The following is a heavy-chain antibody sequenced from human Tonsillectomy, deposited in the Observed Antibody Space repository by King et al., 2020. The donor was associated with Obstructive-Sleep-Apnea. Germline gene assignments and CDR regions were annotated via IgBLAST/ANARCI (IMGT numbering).Heavy chain of an antibody. CDR2: INHSGST. CDR3: ARGLPLSFGTGYLYYYYYGMDV. Sequence: VQLQQWGAGLLKPSETLSLTCAVYGGSFSGYYWSWIRQPPGKGLEWIGEINHSGSTNYNPSLKSRVTISVDTSKNQFSLKLSSVTAADTAVYYCARGLPLSFGTGYLYYYYYGMDVWGQGTTVTVSS. V-gene: IGHV4-34*01. J-gene: IGHJ6*02. D-gene: IGHD3/OR15-3a*01. CDR1: GGSFSGYY.